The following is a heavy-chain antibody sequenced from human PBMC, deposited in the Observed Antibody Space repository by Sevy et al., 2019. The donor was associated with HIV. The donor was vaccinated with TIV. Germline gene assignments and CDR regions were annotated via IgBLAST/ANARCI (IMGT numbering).Heavy chain of an antibody. CDR1: GYTLTGLS. V-gene: IGHV1-24*01. Sequence: ASVKVSCKVSGYTLTGLSMHWVRQAPGKGLEWMGRFDPEDGETIYAQNFQGRVTLIEDTSRDTAYMELSSLRYEDTAVYYCATAREYYQDSSGYLDFWGQGTLVTISS. CDR3: ATAREYYQDSSGYLDF. CDR2: FDPEDGET. D-gene: IGHD3-22*01. J-gene: IGHJ4*02.